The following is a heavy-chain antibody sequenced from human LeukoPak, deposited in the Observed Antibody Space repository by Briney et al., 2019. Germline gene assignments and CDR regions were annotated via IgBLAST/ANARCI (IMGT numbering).Heavy chain of an antibody. CDR2: IYHSGSA. CDR1: GYSITSGYY. V-gene: IGHV4-38-2*02. CDR3: ARPDTWITEWFDP. Sequence: PSETLSLTCTVSGYSITSGYYWGWIRQPPGKGLEWIGSIYHSGSAFYNPSLRSRVTISVDTSKNQFSLKLTSVTAADTAVYYCARPDTWITEWFDPWGQGTLVTVSS. D-gene: IGHD3-16*01. J-gene: IGHJ5*02.